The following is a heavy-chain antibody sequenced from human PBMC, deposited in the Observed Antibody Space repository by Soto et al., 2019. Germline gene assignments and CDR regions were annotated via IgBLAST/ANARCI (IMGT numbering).Heavy chain of an antibody. J-gene: IGHJ3*02. CDR3: ARAGDYYDSSGYLALTAFDI. V-gene: IGHV4-30-4*01. CDR1: GGSISSGDYY. D-gene: IGHD3-22*01. CDR2: IYYSGST. Sequence: SETLSLTCTVSGGSISSGDYYWSWIRQPPGKGLEWIGYIYYSGSTYYNPSLKSRVTISVDTPKNQFSLKLSSVTAADTAVYYCARAGDYYDSSGYLALTAFDIWGQGTMVTVSS.